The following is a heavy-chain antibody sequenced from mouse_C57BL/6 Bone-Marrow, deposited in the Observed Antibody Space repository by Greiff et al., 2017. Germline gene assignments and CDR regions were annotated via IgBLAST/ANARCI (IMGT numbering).Heavy chain of an antibody. J-gene: IGHJ2*01. Sequence: QVQLQQSGAELARPGASVKLSCKASGYTFTSYGISWVKQRTGQGLEWIGEIYPRSGNTYYNEKFKGKATLTADKSSSTAYMELRSLTSEDSAVYFCARSVHYSGDFDDWGQGTTLTVSS. CDR3: ARSVHYSGDFDD. V-gene: IGHV1-81*01. CDR1: GYTFTSYG. CDR2: IYPRSGNT. D-gene: IGHD2-12*01.